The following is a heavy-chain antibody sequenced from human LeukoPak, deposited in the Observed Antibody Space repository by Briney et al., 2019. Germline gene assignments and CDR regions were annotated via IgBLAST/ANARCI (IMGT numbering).Heavy chain of an antibody. J-gene: IGHJ5*02. V-gene: IGHV1-18*01. CDR3: AREGHGTSGYYYPNWFDP. Sequence: GASVKVSCKASGYTFTSYGISWVRQAPGQGLEWMGWISAYNNNAIYAQNLQGRLTMTTDTSTSTAYMELRSLRSDDTAMYYCAREGHGTSGYYYPNWFDPWGQGTLVAVSS. CDR1: GYTFTSYG. D-gene: IGHD3-22*01. CDR2: ISAYNNNA.